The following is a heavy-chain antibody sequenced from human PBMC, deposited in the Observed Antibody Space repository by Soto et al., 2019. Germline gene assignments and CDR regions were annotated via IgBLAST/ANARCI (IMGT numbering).Heavy chain of an antibody. V-gene: IGHV1-2*04. CDR2: INPNSGGT. D-gene: IGHD7-27*01. Sequence: ASVKVSCKASGYTFTGYYMHWVRQAPGQGLEWMGWINPNSGGTNYAQKFQGWVTMTRDTSISTAYMELSRLRSDDTAVYYCARERGAPNWDDAFDIWGQGTMVTVSS. CDR3: ARERGAPNWDDAFDI. CDR1: GYTFTGYY. J-gene: IGHJ3*02.